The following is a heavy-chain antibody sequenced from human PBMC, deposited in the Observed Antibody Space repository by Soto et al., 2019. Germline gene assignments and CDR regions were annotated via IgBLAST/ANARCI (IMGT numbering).Heavy chain of an antibody. V-gene: IGHV1-69*06. CDR1: GGSFSSYG. Sequence: QMQLVQSGAEVKKPGSSVKVSCKASGGSFSSYGITWVRQAPGQGLEWMGGIIPIFGTIDYAQKFQGRVTIIADISTSTAYMELGSLGSEDTAVYYCARDWRNSWPSSAYGMDVWGQGTTVTVSS. D-gene: IGHD2-15*01. CDR3: ARDWRNSWPSSAYGMDV. CDR2: IIPIFGTI. J-gene: IGHJ6*02.